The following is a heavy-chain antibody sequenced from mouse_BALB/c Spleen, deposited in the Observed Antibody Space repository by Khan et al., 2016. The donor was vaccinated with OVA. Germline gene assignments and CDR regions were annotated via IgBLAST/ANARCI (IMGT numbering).Heavy chain of an antibody. CDR3: ARVNYGSRDYFDY. CDR1: GYTFSSYW. D-gene: IGHD1-1*01. CDR2: ILPGSGSR. Sequence: QVQLMQSGAELMKPGASVKISCKATGYTFSSYWLEWVKQRPGHGLEWIGEILPGSGSRNYNEKFKGKATFTADISSKTTYMQLSSLTSEDSAVYYCARVNYGSRDYFDYWGQGTTLTVSS. V-gene: IGHV1-9*01. J-gene: IGHJ2*01.